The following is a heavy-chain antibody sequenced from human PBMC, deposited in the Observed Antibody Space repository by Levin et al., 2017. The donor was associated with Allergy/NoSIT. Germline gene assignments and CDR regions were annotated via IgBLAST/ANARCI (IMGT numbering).Heavy chain of an antibody. V-gene: IGHV3-30-3*01. CDR1: GFTFDNYA. CDR3: ARDPRSYSTGVDY. D-gene: IGHD1-26*01. Sequence: GESLKISCAASGFTFDNYAIHWVRQPPGKGLEWVAVISYDGSNKYYADSVKGRFTVSRDNSKNTLYLQMNSLRTEDTSVYSCARDPRSYSTGVDYWGQGTLVTVSS. CDR2: ISYDGSNK. J-gene: IGHJ4*02.